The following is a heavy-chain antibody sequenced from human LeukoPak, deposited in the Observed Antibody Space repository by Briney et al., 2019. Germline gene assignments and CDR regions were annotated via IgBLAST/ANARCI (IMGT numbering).Heavy chain of an antibody. Sequence: SETLSLTCTVSGGSISSYYWSWIRQPPGKGLEWDGYIYYSGSTNYHPSLKSRVTISVDTSKNQSSLKLSSVTAADTAVYYCARDDSSGYYNWFDPWGQGTLVTVSP. D-gene: IGHD3-22*01. J-gene: IGHJ5*02. CDR1: GGSISSYY. CDR2: IYYSGST. CDR3: ARDDSSGYYNWFDP. V-gene: IGHV4-59*01.